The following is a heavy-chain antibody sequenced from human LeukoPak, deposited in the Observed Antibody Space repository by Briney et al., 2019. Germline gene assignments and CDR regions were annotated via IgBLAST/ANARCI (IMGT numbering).Heavy chain of an antibody. D-gene: IGHD2-2*01. CDR1: GYTFTSYG. Sequence: GASVKVSCKASGYTFTSYGISWVRQAPGQGLEWMGWISAYNGNTNYAQKLQGRVTMTTDTSTSTAYMELRSLRSDDTAVYYCARDLVGDSSQTDIVVVPAADLYYYYYIDVWGKGTTVTVSS. V-gene: IGHV1-18*01. CDR2: ISAYNGNT. J-gene: IGHJ6*03. CDR3: ARDLVGDSSQTDIVVVPAADLYYYYYIDV.